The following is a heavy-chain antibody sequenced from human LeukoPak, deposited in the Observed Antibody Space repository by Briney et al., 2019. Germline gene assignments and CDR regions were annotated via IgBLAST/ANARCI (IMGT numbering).Heavy chain of an antibody. CDR1: GGSFSGYY. D-gene: IGHD2-2*01. Sequence: PSETLSLTCAVYGGSFSGYYWSWIRQPPGKGPEWIGEINHSGSTNYNPSLKSRVTISVDTSKNQFSLKLSSVTAADTAVYYCARGVGKYQLRGFDPWGQGTLVTVSS. CDR3: ARGVGKYQLRGFDP. V-gene: IGHV4-34*01. CDR2: INHSGST. J-gene: IGHJ5*02.